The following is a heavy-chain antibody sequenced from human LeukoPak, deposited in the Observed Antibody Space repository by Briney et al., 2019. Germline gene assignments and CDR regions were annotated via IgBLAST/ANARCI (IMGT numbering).Heavy chain of an antibody. J-gene: IGHJ4*02. V-gene: IGHV3-53*01. D-gene: IGHD2-21*02. CDR1: GFTISSNY. CDR2: IYSGGGT. Sequence: PGGSLRLSCAASGFTISSNYMTWVRQAPGKVLEWVSVIYSGGGTYYADSVEGRFTISRDNSKNTLYLQMNSLGAEDTAVYYCARAVTVVTAIHDWGQGTLVTVSS. CDR3: ARAVTVVTAIHD.